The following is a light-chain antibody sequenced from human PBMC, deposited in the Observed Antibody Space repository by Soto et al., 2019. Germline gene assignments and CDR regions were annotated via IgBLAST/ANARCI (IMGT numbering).Light chain of an antibody. CDR2: GAS. J-gene: IGKJ4*01. V-gene: IGKV3-20*01. Sequence: EIVLTQSPGTLSLSPGERATLSCRASQGVSSSYLAWYQQKPAQPPRLLIYGASSRATGIPDRFSGSGSGTAFTITITRLEPEDFAVYYCQHYRTSFGGGTKVEIK. CDR3: QHYRTS. CDR1: QGVSSSY.